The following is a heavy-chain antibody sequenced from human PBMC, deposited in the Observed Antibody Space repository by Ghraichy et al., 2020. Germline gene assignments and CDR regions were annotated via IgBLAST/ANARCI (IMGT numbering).Heavy chain of an antibody. J-gene: IGHJ4*02. V-gene: IGHV4-34*01. CDR2: INHSGST. Sequence: SQTLSLTCAVYGGSFSGYYWSWIRQPPGKGLEWIGEINHSGSTNYNPSLKSRVTISVDTSKNQFSLKLSSVTAADTAVYYCARKRWLQSRGPFDYWGQGTLVTVSS. D-gene: IGHD5-24*01. CDR3: ARKRWLQSRGPFDY. CDR1: GGSFSGYY.